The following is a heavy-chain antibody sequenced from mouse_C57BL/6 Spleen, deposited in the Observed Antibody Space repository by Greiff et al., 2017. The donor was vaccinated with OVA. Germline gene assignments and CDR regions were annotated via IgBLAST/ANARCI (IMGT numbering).Heavy chain of an antibody. V-gene: IGHV1-26*01. CDR2: INPNNGGT. CDR3: ARSSRAMDY. CDR1: GYTFTDYY. D-gene: IGHD1-1*01. J-gene: IGHJ4*01. Sequence: EVQLQQSGPELVKPGASVKISCKASGYTFTDYYMNWVKQSHGQSLEWIGDINPNNGGTSYNQKFKGKATLTVDKSSSTAYMELRSLTSEDSAVYYCARSSRAMDYWGQGTSVTVSS.